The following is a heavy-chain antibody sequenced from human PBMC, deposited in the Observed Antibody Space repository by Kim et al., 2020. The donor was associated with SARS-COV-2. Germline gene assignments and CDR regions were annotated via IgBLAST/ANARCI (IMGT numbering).Heavy chain of an antibody. D-gene: IGHD3-10*01. Sequence: SETLSLTCTVSGGSISGSYYWCWIRQPPGKGLEWIGTIYYDGTTYYNPSLQSRVTISVDTSTNQFSLQLISLTAADTAVFYCSRWIYSGDFYFFDYWGQG. CDR2: IYYDGTT. V-gene: IGHV4-39*01. CDR1: GGSISGSYY. CDR3: SRWIYSGDFYFFDY. J-gene: IGHJ4*02.